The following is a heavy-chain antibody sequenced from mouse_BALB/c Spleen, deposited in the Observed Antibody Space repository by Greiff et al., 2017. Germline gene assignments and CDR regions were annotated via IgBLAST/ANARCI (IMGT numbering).Heavy chain of an antibody. CDR3: AREGLREEYAMDY. CDR1: GYSITSDYA. CDR2: ISYSGST. Sequence: VQLQQSGPGLVKPSQSLSLTCTVTGYSITSDYAWNWIRQFPGNKLEWMGYISYSGSTSYNPSLKSRISITRDTSKNQFFLQLNSVTTEDTATYYCAREGLREEYAMDYWGQGTSVTVSS. D-gene: IGHD2-2*01. J-gene: IGHJ4*01. V-gene: IGHV3-2*02.